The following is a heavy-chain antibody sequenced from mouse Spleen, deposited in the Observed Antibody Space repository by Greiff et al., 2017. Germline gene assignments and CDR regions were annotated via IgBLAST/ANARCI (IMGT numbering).Heavy chain of an antibody. Sequence: QVQLQQPGAELVMPGASVKLSCKASGYTFTSYWMHWVKQRPGQGLEWIGEIDPSDSYTNYNQKFKGKATLTVDKSSSTAYMQLSSLTSEDSAVYYCARGVFDYWGQGTTLTVSS. CDR2: IDPSDSYT. J-gene: IGHJ2*01. V-gene: IGHV1-69*01. CDR3: ARGVFDY. CDR1: GYTFTSYW.